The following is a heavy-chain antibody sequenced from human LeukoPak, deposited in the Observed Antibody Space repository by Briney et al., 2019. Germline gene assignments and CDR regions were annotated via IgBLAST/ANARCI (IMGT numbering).Heavy chain of an antibody. V-gene: IGHV4-39*07. CDR2: VYYSGIT. Sequence: SETLSLTCTLSGGSIISGGSYWGWIRQSPGKGLEWIGSVYYSGITYYNPSLKSRVTISVNTSKTQFSLTLRSVTAAGTAVYFCSRRDCSHSDCFDWSFDLWGRGALLTVSP. D-gene: IGHD2-15*01. CDR3: SRRDCSHSDCFDWSFDL. CDR1: GGSIISGGSY. J-gene: IGHJ2*01.